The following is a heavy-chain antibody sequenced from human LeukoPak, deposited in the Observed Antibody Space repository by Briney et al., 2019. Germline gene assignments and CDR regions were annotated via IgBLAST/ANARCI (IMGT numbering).Heavy chain of an antibody. CDR1: GFTVSSNY. CDR2: IYSGGST. J-gene: IGHJ4*02. CDR3: ARAPLDYGGNSEYYFGY. D-gene: IGHD4-23*01. Sequence: GGSLRLSCAASGFTVSSNYMSWVRQAPGKGLEWVSVIYSGGSTYYADSVKGRFTISRDNSKNTLYLQMNSLRAEDTAVYYCARAPLDYGGNSEYYFGYWGQGTLVTVSS. V-gene: IGHV3-53*01.